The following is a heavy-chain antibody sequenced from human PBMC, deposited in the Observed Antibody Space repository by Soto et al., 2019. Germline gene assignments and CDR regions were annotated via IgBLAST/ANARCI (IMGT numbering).Heavy chain of an antibody. CDR2: ISSSSSYI. J-gene: IGHJ6*02. V-gene: IGHV3-21*01. CDR1: GFTFSSYS. Sequence: GSLRLSCAASGFTFSSYSMNWVRQAPGKGLEWVSSISSSSSYIYYADSVKGRFTISRDNAKNSLYLQMNSLRAEDTAVYYCARDPTTVTSMDVWGQGTTVTVSS. CDR3: ARDPTTVTSMDV. D-gene: IGHD4-4*01.